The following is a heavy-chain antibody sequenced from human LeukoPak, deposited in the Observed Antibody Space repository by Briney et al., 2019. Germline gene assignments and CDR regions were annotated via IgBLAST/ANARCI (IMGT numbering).Heavy chain of an antibody. D-gene: IGHD3-22*01. V-gene: IGHV7-4-1*02. Sequence: ASVKVSCKASGYTFIIYAMNWVRQAPGQGLEWMGRINTETGNPTYAQGFTGRFVFSLDTSVSTAYPQISGLKAEDTAVYYCARDRGSSGYYSSHYYYYYMDVWGEGTTVTVSS. CDR1: GYTFIIYA. J-gene: IGHJ6*03. CDR2: INTETGNP. CDR3: ARDRGSSGYYSSHYYYYYMDV.